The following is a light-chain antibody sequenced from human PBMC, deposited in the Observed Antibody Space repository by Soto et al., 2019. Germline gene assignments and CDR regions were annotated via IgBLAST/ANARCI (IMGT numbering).Light chain of an antibody. V-gene: IGKV1-5*01. Sequence: IQYSSTLSASVCYIVTIACRASQNIRNWLAWYQQKPGKAPNPLIYDASSLKSGVPARFSGSGSGTEFTLTISSLQPDDFATYYCQQYNSYPHFGQGTRLEIK. CDR1: QNIRNW. CDR2: DAS. CDR3: QQYNSYPH. J-gene: IGKJ5*01.